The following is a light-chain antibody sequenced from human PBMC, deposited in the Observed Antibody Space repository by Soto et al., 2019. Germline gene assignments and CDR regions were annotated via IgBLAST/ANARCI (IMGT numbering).Light chain of an antibody. V-gene: IGLV2-14*01. CDR3: SASTTTTSLVV. J-gene: IGLJ3*02. CDR1: SSDIGDYNY. Sequence: QSALTQPASVSGSPGQSITISCTGTSSDIGDYNYVYWYQQYPGKVPKLVIYDVSHRPSGVSNRFSGSKSGNTASLTISGLQAEDEADYYCSASTTTTSLVVFGGGTKVTVL. CDR2: DVS.